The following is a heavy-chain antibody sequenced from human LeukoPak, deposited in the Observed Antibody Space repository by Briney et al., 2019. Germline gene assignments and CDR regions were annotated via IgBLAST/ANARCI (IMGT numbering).Heavy chain of an antibody. CDR3: AKEYGSGSYYHYFDY. J-gene: IGHJ4*02. V-gene: IGHV3-66*01. Sequence: PGGSLRLSCAVSGFTVSSKYMSWVRQAPGKGLEWVSVIYSGGSTYYADSVKGRFTISRDNSKNTLYLQKNSLRAEDTAVYYCAKEYGSGSYYHYFDYWGQGTLVTVSS. D-gene: IGHD3-10*01. CDR2: IYSGGST. CDR1: GFTVSSKY.